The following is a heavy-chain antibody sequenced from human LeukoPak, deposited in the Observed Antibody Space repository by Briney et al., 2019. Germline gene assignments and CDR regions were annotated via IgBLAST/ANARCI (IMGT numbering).Heavy chain of an antibody. J-gene: IGHJ3*02. CDR3: AKRGDYVWGSYPGDAFGI. D-gene: IGHD3-16*02. Sequence: GGSLRLSCAASGFTFSSYAMSWVRQAPGKGLEWVSAISGSGGSTYYADSVKGRFTISRDNSKNTLYLQMNSLRAEDTAVYYCAKRGDYVWGSYPGDAFGIWGQGTMVTVSS. CDR1: GFTFSSYA. V-gene: IGHV3-23*01. CDR2: ISGSGGST.